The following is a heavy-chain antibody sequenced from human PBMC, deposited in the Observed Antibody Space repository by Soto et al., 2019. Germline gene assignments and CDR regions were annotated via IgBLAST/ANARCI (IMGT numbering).Heavy chain of an antibody. V-gene: IGHV4-39*01. CDR1: GGSISSSSYY. CDR3: ARLERLEAAAHY. CDR2: IYYSGST. Sequence: SETLSLTYTVSGGSISSSSYYWGWIRQPPGKGLEWIGSIYYSGSTYYNPSLKSRVTISVDTSKNQFSLKLSSVTAADTAVYYCARLERLEAAAHYWGQGTLVTVSS. D-gene: IGHD1-1*01. J-gene: IGHJ4*02.